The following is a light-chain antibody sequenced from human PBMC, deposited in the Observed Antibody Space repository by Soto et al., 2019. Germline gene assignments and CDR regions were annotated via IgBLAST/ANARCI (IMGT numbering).Light chain of an antibody. Sequence: EIVLTQSPVTLSLSPGERATLSCRASQSVSSYLAWYQQKPGQAPRLLIFDASNRATGIPARFSGSGSGTDFTLTISSLEPEDFAVYYCQQRGNWPPYTFGQGIKLEI. J-gene: IGKJ2*01. CDR1: QSVSSY. CDR2: DAS. CDR3: QQRGNWPPYT. V-gene: IGKV3-11*01.